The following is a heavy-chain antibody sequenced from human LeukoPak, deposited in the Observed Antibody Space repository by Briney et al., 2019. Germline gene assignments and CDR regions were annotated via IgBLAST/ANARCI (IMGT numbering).Heavy chain of an antibody. CDR1: GYTLTELS. CDR2: FDPEDGET. CDR3: AAYYGSGNDFDY. V-gene: IGHV1-24*01. Sequence: ASVKVSCKVSGYTLTELSMHWVRQAPGKGLEWMGGFDPEDGETIYAQKFQGRVTMTEDTSTDTAYMELSSLRSEDTAVYYCAAYYGSGNDFDYWGQGTLVTVSS. J-gene: IGHJ4*02. D-gene: IGHD3-10*01.